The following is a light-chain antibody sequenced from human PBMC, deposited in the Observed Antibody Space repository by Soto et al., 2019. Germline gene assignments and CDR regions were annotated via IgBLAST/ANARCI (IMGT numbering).Light chain of an antibody. J-gene: IGLJ2*01. Sequence: QSVLTQPPSVSGAPGQRVTISCTGSSSNIGAGYDVHWYQQLPGTAPKLLIYGNSNRPSGVPDRFSGSKSGTSASLAITGLQAEDEAHYYCQSYDSSLSGYVVFGGGTKVTAL. V-gene: IGLV1-40*01. CDR2: GNS. CDR1: SSNIGAGYD. CDR3: QSYDSSLSGYVV.